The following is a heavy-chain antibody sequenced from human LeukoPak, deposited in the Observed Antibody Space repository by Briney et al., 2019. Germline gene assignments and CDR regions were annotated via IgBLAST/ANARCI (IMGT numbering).Heavy chain of an antibody. J-gene: IGHJ3*02. V-gene: IGHV1-69*13. CDR1: GGTFSSYA. Sequence: SVKVSCKASGGTFSSYAISWVRQAPGQGLEWMGGIIPIFGTANYAQKFQGRVTITADESTSTAYMELSSLRSEDTAVYYCARESTMIRADAFDIWGQGTMVTVSS. CDR3: ARESTMIRADAFDI. D-gene: IGHD3-22*01. CDR2: IIPIFGTA.